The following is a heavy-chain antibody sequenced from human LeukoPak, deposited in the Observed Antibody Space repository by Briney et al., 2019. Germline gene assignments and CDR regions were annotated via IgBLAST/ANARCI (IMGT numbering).Heavy chain of an antibody. D-gene: IGHD6-13*01. CDR2: ISYSGST. CDR1: GGSLSPYY. J-gene: IGHJ4*02. CDR3: ARILAAAGSS. Sequence: SETLSLTCTVSGGSLSPYYWSWIRQSPGKGLEWIGYISYSGSTNSHPSLKSRVTISVDTSKNQFSLKLSSVTAADTAVYYCARILAAAGSSWGQGTLVTVSS. V-gene: IGHV4-59*12.